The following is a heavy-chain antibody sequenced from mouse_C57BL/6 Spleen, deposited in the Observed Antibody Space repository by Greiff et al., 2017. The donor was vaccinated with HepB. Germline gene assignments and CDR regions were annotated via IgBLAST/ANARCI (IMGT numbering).Heavy chain of an antibody. CDR3: TYYYGQGYAMDY. Sequence: VQLQQSGAELVRPGASVKLSCTASGFNIKDDYMHWVKQRPEQGLEWIGWIDPENGDTEYASKFQGKATITADTSSNTAYLQLSSLTSEDTAVYYCTYYYGQGYAMDYWGQGTSVTVSS. J-gene: IGHJ4*01. CDR1: GFNIKDDY. CDR2: IDPENGDT. V-gene: IGHV14-4*01. D-gene: IGHD1-1*01.